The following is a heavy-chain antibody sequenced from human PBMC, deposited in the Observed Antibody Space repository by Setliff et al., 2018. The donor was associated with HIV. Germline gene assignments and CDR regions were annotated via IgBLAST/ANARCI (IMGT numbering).Heavy chain of an antibody. D-gene: IGHD5-18*01. CDR1: GGTFSSYV. V-gene: IGHV1-69*13. CDR3: ARVLRNGYLYYFDY. J-gene: IGHJ4*02. Sequence: RASVKVSCKASGGTFSSYVINWVRQAPGQGLEWMGGIIPIFDTTNYAQKFQGRVTITADESTSTAYMELNSLRSEDTAVYYCARVLRNGYLYYFDYWGQGTLVTVSS. CDR2: IIPIFDTT.